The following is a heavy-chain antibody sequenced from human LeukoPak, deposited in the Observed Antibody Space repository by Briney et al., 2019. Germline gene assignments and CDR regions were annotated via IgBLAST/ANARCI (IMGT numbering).Heavy chain of an antibody. CDR2: IKQDGSEK. D-gene: IGHD1-26*01. V-gene: IGHV3-7*01. Sequence: GGSLRLSCAASGFTFSSYWMSWVRQAPGKGLEWVANIKQDGSEKYYVDSVKGRFTISRDNAKKSLYLQLNSLRVEDTAVYYCARWGLGPSFDYWGQGTRVTVFS. J-gene: IGHJ4*02. CDR1: GFTFSSYW. CDR3: ARWGLGPSFDY.